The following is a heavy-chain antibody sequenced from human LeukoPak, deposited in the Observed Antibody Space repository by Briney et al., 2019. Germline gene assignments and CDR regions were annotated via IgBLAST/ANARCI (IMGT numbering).Heavy chain of an antibody. CDR1: GYTFTSYG. D-gene: IGHD3-10*01. J-gene: IGHJ4*02. CDR3: ARDRGVNYYFDY. V-gene: IGHV1-18*04. Sequence: ASVKVSCKASGYTFTSYGISWVRQAPGQGLEWMGWISAYNGNTNYAQKLQGRVTMTTDTSTSTAYKELRSLRSDDTAVYYCARDRGVNYYFDYWGQGTLVTVSS. CDR2: ISAYNGNT.